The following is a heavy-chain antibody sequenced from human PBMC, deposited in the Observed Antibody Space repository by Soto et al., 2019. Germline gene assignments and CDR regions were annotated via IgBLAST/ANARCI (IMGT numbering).Heavy chain of an antibody. V-gene: IGHV3-33*01. CDR2: IWYDGSNK. J-gene: IGHJ4*02. Sequence: GGSLRLSCAASGFTFSSYGMHWVRQAPGKGLEWVAVIWYDGSNKYYADSVKGRFTISRDNSKNTLYLQMNSLRAEDTAVYYCARDQVEQWLVDLSGGLDYWGQGTLVTVSS. CDR1: GFTFSSYG. D-gene: IGHD6-19*01. CDR3: ARDQVEQWLVDLSGGLDY.